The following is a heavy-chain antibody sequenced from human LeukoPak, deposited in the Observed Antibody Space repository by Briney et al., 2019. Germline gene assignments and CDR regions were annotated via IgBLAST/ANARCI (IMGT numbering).Heavy chain of an antibody. CDR3: ARGITSGPRRYDVRNFDY. V-gene: IGHV3-7*01. Sequence: QPGGSLRLSCAASGFTFSRYWMSWVRQAPGKGLEWVANIQEDGGEKYYVDSVKGRFVISRDNAKNSVYLQMNSLRVEDTAVYYCARGITSGPRRYDVRNFDYWGQGTPVTVSS. CDR1: GFTFSRYW. D-gene: IGHD5-12*01. J-gene: IGHJ4*02. CDR2: IQEDGGEK.